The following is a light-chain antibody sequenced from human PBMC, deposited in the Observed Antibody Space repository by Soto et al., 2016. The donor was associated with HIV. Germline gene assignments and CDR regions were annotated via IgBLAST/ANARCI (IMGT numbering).Light chain of an antibody. V-gene: IGKV1-39*01. CDR3: QQSSRTPRT. CDR1: QSISSY. J-gene: IGKJ1*01. Sequence: DIQMTQSPSSLSASVGDRVTITCRASQSISSYLNWYQQKPGNAPKLLIYAASSLQSGVPSRFSGSGSGTDFTLTISSLQPEDFATYYCQQSSRTPRTFGQGTKVEI. CDR2: AAS.